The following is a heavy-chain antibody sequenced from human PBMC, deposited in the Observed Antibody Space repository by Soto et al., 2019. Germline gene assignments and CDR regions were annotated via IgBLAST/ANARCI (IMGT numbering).Heavy chain of an antibody. D-gene: IGHD6-13*01. CDR2: VYYSGNT. J-gene: IGHJ5*02. CDR1: GGSISSSSYY. CDR3: ARVQQQYIWFDP. V-gene: IGHV4-39*01. Sequence: SETLSLTCTVSGGSISSSSYYWGWIRQPPGKGLEWIGSVYYSGNTYYNPSLKSRVTISADTSKDQFSLKLSSVTAADTAVYFCARVQQQYIWFDPWGQGTLVTVSS.